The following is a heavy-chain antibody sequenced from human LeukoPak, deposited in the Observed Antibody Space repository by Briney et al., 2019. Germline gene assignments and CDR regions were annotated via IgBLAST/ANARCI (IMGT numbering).Heavy chain of an antibody. CDR2: IYYTGST. Sequence: KSSETLSLTCSVSDNSFSSSSYYWGWIRQPPGKGLEWIGSIYYTGSTYYNPSLKSRVTISVDTSKNQFSLRLSSVTAADTAVYYCARLLDYYDSSGSHFDYWGHGTLVTVSS. V-gene: IGHV4-39*01. J-gene: IGHJ4*01. CDR3: ARLLDYYDSSGSHFDY. D-gene: IGHD3-22*01. CDR1: DNSFSSSSYY.